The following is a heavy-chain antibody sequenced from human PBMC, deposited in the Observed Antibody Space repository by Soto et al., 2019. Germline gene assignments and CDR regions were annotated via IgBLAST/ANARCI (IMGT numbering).Heavy chain of an antibody. D-gene: IGHD2-2*01. J-gene: IGHJ5*02. CDR1: AYSFTTYH. Sequence: ASVKVSCKASAYSFTTYHIHWVREAPGQGLEWMGLINPDAGATNYAQRFQGRLRLTRDTSTSTVYMELRSLRFDDTAVYYCARGDIVLVPASEGNWFDPWGQGTLVTVSS. CDR2: INPDAGAT. V-gene: IGHV1-46*01. CDR3: ARGDIVLVPASEGNWFDP.